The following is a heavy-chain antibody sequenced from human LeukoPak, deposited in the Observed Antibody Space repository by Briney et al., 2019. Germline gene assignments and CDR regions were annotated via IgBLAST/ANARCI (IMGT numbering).Heavy chain of an antibody. D-gene: IGHD2-8*02. CDR2: ISYSGST. CDR3: ARIDTGGADC. Sequence: SETLSLTCTVSGGSFHSGGSYWSWIRQHPGKGLEWIGYISYSGSTYYSPSLKSRITISVDTSKNQFSLKLSSVTAADTAVYYCARIDTGGADCWGQGTLVTVSS. V-gene: IGHV4-31*03. J-gene: IGHJ4*02. CDR1: GGSFHSGGSY.